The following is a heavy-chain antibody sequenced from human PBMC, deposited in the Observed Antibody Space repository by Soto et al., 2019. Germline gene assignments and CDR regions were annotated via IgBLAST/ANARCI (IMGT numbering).Heavy chain of an antibody. V-gene: IGHV4-30-2*01. CDR2: IYHSGST. J-gene: IGHJ6*02. CDR1: GGSISSGGYS. CDR3: ARADDYYYYGMYV. Sequence: QLQLQESGSGLVKPSQTLSLTCAVSGGSISSGGYSGSWIRQPPGKGLEWIGYIYHSGSTYYNPSLKSRVTISVDRSKNQFSLKLSSVTAADTAVYYCARADDYYYYGMYVWGQGTTVTVSS.